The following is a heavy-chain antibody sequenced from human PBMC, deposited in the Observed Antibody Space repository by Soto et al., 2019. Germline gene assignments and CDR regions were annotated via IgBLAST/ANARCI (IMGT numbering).Heavy chain of an antibody. CDR3: ARRGSGSYYDY. D-gene: IGHD1-26*01. CDR1: GFTFSSYA. V-gene: IGHV3-23*01. Sequence: EVQLLESGGGLVQPGGSLRLSCAASGFTFSSYAMRWVRQAPGKGLEWVSAISGSGDSTYYADSVKGRFTISRENSKNTLYLQMNSLRSQDTAVYYCARRGSGSYYDYWCQGTLVTVS. CDR2: ISGSGDST. J-gene: IGHJ4*02.